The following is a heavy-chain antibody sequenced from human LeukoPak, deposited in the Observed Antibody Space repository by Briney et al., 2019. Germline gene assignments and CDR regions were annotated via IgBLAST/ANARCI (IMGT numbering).Heavy chain of an antibody. CDR1: GFTFINYS. CDR2: ISSSNSYI. J-gene: IGHJ4*02. Sequence: PGGSLRLSCTASGFTFINYSMNWVRQATGKGLEWVSSISSSNSYIYYADSVKGRFTISRDNAKNSLYLQMNSLRAEDTAVYYCARDYLYQKYCSGGSCPFDYWGQGTLVTVSS. V-gene: IGHV3-21*01. D-gene: IGHD2-15*01. CDR3: ARDYLYQKYCSGGSCPFDY.